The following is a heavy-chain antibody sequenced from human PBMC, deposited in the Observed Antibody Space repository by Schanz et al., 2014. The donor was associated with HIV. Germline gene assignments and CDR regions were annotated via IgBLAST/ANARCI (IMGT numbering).Heavy chain of an antibody. CDR3: ARLRGFLWFGDHPYSFDY. V-gene: IGHV3-7*03. CDR1: GFTFSNYF. J-gene: IGHJ4*02. D-gene: IGHD3-10*01. CDR2: IKEDGIEK. Sequence: EVQLVESGGDLVQSGGSLRLSCVASGFTFSNYFMTWVRQAPGKGLEWVANIKEDGIEKYYVDSVKGRFTISRDNGKNSLFLQMNRLRAEDTAVYYCARLRGFLWFGDHPYSFDYWGQGTLVTVSS.